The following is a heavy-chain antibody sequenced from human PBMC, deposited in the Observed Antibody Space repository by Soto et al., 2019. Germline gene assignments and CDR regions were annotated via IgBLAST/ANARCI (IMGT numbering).Heavy chain of an antibody. Sequence: PGGSLRLSCAASGFTFSSYAMPWVRQAPGKGLERVAVISYDRSNKYYADSVKGRFTISRDNSKNTLYLQMNSLRAEDTAVYYCARVGILGGFGEVILASGMDVWGQGTTVTVSS. CDR1: GFTFSSYA. V-gene: IGHV3-30-3*01. CDR3: ARVGILGGFGEVILASGMDV. D-gene: IGHD3-3*01. CDR2: ISYDRSNK. J-gene: IGHJ6*02.